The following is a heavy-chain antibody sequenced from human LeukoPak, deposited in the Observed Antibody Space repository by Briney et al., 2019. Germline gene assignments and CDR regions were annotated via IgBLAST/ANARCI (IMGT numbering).Heavy chain of an antibody. J-gene: IGHJ4*02. CDR2: ISWNSGSI. CDR1: GFTFDDYV. CDR3: AKDSGHYYGSGSSFDY. Sequence: GGSLRLSCAASGFTFDDYVMHWVRQAPGKGLEWVSGISWNSGSIGYADSVKGRFTISRDNAKNSLYLQMNSLRAEDTALYYCAKDSGHYYGSGSSFDYWGQGTLVTVSS. D-gene: IGHD3-10*01. V-gene: IGHV3-9*01.